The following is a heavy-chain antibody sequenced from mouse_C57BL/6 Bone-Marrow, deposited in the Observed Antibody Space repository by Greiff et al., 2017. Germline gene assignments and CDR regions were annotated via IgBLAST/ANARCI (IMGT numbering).Heavy chain of an antibody. CDR2: IWGDGGT. Sequence: VMLVEPGPGLVAPSQSLSITCTVSGFSLTSYGVSWVRQPPGKGLEWLGVIWGDGGTNYHSALISRLGIRKDNSKSQVFVKLNSLQTDDTSTDYCAKLITTVVATTRDYWGQGTTLTVSA. D-gene: IGHD1-1*01. V-gene: IGHV2-3*01. J-gene: IGHJ2*01. CDR3: AKLITTVVATTRDY. CDR1: GFSLTSYG.